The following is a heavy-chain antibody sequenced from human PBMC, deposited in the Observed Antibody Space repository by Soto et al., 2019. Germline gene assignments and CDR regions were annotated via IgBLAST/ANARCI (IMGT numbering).Heavy chain of an antibody. D-gene: IGHD4-17*01. V-gene: IGHV4-30-4*01. CDR1: GGSISSGGYY. Sequence: QVQLQESGPGLVKPSQTLSLTCTVSGGSISSGGYYWSWIRPPPGKGLEWIGYIYYSGNTYYNASLKSRVSMSVDTSKNQFALNLSSVTAADTAVYYCARESQRWDYFDYWGQGTLVTVSS. CDR2: IYYSGNT. J-gene: IGHJ4*02. CDR3: ARESQRWDYFDY.